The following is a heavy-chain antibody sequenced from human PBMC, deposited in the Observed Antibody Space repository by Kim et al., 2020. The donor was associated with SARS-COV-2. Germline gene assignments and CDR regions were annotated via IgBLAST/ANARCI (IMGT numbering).Heavy chain of an antibody. Sequence: RYSPSLKSRLTITKDTSKNQVVLTMTNMDPVDTATYYCAHRRGSSSWYNYWGQGTLVTVSS. J-gene: IGHJ4*02. V-gene: IGHV2-5*01. CDR3: AHRRGSSSWYNY. D-gene: IGHD6-13*01.